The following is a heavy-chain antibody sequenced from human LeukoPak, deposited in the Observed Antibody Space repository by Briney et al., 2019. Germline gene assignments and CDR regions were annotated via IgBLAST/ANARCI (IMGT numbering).Heavy chain of an antibody. Sequence: WGSLRLSFAAYRFTFSAYAMSWVPQAPGKGLVWVSALSGSGGSTYYADYVKGRITISRDNSNTLYLQMNSLRAEDKAVYYCAKEGIVGVYYGMEVWGQGTTVTVSS. V-gene: IGHV3-23*01. J-gene: IGHJ6*02. D-gene: IGHD1-26*01. CDR3: AKEGIVGVYYGMEV. CDR1: RFTFSAYA. CDR2: LSGSGGST.